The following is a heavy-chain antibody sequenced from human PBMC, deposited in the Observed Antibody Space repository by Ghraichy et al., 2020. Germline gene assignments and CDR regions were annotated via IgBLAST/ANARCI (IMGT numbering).Heavy chain of an antibody. V-gene: IGHV3-23*01. J-gene: IGHJ1*01. D-gene: IGHD3-22*01. Sequence: GGSLRLSCAASGFTFSNYAVSWVRQAPGKGLEWVSTISGSGGSTYFADSVKGRFTISRDNSKNTLFLQMNSLRADDTAVYYCAKGDSSGYSSAEFFQHWGQGTLVTVSS. CDR3: AKGDSSGYSSAEFFQH. CDR1: GFTFSNYA. CDR2: ISGSGGST.